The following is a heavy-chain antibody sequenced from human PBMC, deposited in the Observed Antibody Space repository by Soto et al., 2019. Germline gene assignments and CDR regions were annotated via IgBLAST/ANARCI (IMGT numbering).Heavy chain of an antibody. CDR2: IYYSGST. CDR1: GGSISSYY. V-gene: IGHV4-59*01. D-gene: IGHD4-4*01. J-gene: IGHJ2*01. CDR3: ARVVNDSSFPPALWYFDL. Sequence: QVQLQESGPGLVKPSETLSLTCTVSGGSISSYYWSWIRQPPGKGLEWIGYIYYSGSTNYNPSLTSRVTISVDTSKNQFSLKLSSVTAADTAVYYCARVVNDSSFPPALWYFDLWGRGTLVTVSS.